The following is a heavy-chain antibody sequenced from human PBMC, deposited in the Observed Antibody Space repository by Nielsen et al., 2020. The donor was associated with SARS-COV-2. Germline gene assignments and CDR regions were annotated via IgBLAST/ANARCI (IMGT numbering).Heavy chain of an antibody. J-gene: IGHJ4*02. V-gene: IGHV3-23*01. D-gene: IGHD4-17*01. CDR3: AKSLATVTTLSFDY. CDR1: GFTFSSYA. CDR2: ISGTGRST. Sequence: GESLKISCAASGFTFSSYAMGWVRQAPGKGLEWVSAISGTGRSTYYADSVKGRFTISRDNSKNTLYLQMNSLRAEDTALYYCAKSLATVTTLSFDYWGQGTLVTVSS.